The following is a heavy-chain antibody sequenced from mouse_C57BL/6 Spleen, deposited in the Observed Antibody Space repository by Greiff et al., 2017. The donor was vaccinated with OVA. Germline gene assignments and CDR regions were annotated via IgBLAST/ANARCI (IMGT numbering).Heavy chain of an antibody. CDR3: ARYNWDYWYFDV. D-gene: IGHD4-1*01. CDR2: IYPGDGDT. V-gene: IGHV1-82*01. J-gene: IGHJ1*03. CDR1: GYAFSSSW. Sequence: VKLQESGPELVKPGASVKISCKASGYAFSSSWMNWVKQRPGKGLEWIGRIYPGDGDTNYNGKFKGKATLTADKSSSTAYMQLSSLTSEDSAVYFCARYNWDYWYFDVWGTGTTVTVSS.